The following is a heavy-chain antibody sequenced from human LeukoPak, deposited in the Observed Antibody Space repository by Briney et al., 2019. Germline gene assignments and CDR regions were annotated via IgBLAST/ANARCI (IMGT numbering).Heavy chain of an antibody. CDR3: ARISGSYYGFDY. D-gene: IGHD1-26*01. CDR2: INPSGGST. Sequence: ASVKVSCKASGYTFTSYYMHWVRQAPGQGLEWMGIINPSGGSTSYAQKFQGRVTMTRDTSTSTVYMELSSLRPEDTAVYYCARISGSYYGFDYWGQGTLVTVSS. V-gene: IGHV1-46*01. CDR1: GYTFTSYY. J-gene: IGHJ4*02.